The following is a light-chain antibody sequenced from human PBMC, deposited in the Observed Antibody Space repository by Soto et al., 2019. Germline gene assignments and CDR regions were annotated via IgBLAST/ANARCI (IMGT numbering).Light chain of an antibody. CDR2: GAS. V-gene: IGKV3-20*01. J-gene: IGKJ2*01. CDR3: QQYCSSPMYT. Sequence: EIVLTQSPGTLSFSPGERATLSCRASQSVSSSYLAWYQQKPVQAPRLLIYGASSRATGIPDRFSGSGSGTDFTLTISRLEPEDVAVYYCQQYCSSPMYTFGQGTKLEIK. CDR1: QSVSSSY.